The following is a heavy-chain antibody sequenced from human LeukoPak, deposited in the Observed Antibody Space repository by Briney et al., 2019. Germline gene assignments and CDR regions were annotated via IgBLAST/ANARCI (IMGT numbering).Heavy chain of an antibody. V-gene: IGHV3-30-3*01. CDR1: GFTFSSYA. D-gene: IGHD3-3*01. CDR3: ARAAPGGTYYDFWSGPETPTPPDY. CDR2: ISYDGSNK. J-gene: IGHJ4*02. Sequence: PGRSLRLSCAASGFTFSSYAMHWVRQAPGKGLEWVAVISYDGSNKYYADSVKGRFTISRDNSKNTLYLQMNSLRAEDTAVYYCARAAPGGTYYDFWSGPETPTPPDYWGQGTLVTVSS.